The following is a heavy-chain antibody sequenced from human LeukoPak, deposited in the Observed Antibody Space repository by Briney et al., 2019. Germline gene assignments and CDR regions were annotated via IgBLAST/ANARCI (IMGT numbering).Heavy chain of an antibody. V-gene: IGHV3-7*01. Sequence: GGSLRLSCAASGFTFSSYWMSWVRQAPGKGLEWVANIKQDGSEKYYVDSVKGRFTISRDNAKNSLYLQMNSLRAEDTAVYYCARVIYYDSSGYYLPRAPDAFDIWGQGTMVTVSS. CDR3: ARVIYYDSSGYYLPRAPDAFDI. J-gene: IGHJ3*02. CDR1: GFTFSSYW. D-gene: IGHD3-22*01. CDR2: IKQDGSEK.